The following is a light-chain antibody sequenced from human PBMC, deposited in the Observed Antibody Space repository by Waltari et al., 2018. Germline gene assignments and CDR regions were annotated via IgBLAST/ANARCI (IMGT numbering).Light chain of an antibody. Sequence: VMTQSPESLAVSLGERATIHWQSSPSVLHSSNNKNYLAWYQQKPGQPPKLLIYWASTRESGVPDRFSGSGSGTDFTLTISSLQAEDVAVYYCQQYYDVPFAFGPGTKVNIK. V-gene: IGKV4-1*01. CDR2: WAS. CDR3: QQYYDVPFA. CDR1: PSVLHSSNNKNY. J-gene: IGKJ3*01.